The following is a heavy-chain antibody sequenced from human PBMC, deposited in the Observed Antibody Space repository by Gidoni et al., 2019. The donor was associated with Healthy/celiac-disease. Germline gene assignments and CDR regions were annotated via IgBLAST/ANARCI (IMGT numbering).Heavy chain of an antibody. J-gene: IGHJ6*02. V-gene: IGHV1-69*01. Sequence: QVQLVQSGAEVKKPGSSVKVSCKASGGTFSSYAIRWVRQAPGQGLEWMGGIIPIFGTANYAQKFQGRVTITADESTSTAYMELSSLRSEDTAVYYCASGAMVQDYYYYGMDVWGQGTTVTVSS. D-gene: IGHD3-10*01. CDR3: ASGAMVQDYYYYGMDV. CDR2: IIPIFGTA. CDR1: GGTFSSYA.